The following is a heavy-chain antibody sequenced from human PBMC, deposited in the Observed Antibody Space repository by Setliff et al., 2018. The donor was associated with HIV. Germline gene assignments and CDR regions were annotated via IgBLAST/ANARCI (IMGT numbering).Heavy chain of an antibody. D-gene: IGHD3-22*01. CDR1: DDSFSTNY. CDR3: ARYRYYYDSSGYGRWFDP. CDR2: IYASGST. Sequence: SETLSLTCNVSDDSFSTNYWSWVRQPPGKGLEWIGYIYASGSTNYNPSLKSRVTISIDTSKNQFSLRLNSVTAADTAVYYCARYRYYYDSSGYGRWFDPWGQGTLVTVSS. J-gene: IGHJ5*02. V-gene: IGHV4-4*09.